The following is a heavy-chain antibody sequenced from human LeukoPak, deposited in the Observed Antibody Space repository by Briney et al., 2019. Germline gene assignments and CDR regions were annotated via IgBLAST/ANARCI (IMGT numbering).Heavy chain of an antibody. CDR1: GFTFSTYA. V-gene: IGHV3-23*01. J-gene: IGHJ4*02. D-gene: IGHD3-22*01. CDR3: GCRGKYYDSVGYHN. Sequence: GGSLRLSCAASGFTFSTYAMSWVRQAPGKGLEWVSTISDNGGYTYYADSVKGRFTVSRDNSKNTLHLQMDSLRAEDTAVYYCGCRGKYYDSVGYHNWGQGTLVTVTS. CDR2: ISDNGGYT.